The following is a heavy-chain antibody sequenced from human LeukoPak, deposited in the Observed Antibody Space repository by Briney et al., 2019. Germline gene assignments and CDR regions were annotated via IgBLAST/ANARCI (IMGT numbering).Heavy chain of an antibody. V-gene: IGHV4-39*07. J-gene: IGHJ3*02. CDR1: GGSISSSSYY. CDR3: ARDRFTFGGVIVPLDAFNI. CDR2: IYYSGST. D-gene: IGHD3-16*02. Sequence: NPSETLSLTCTVSGGSISSSSYYWGWIRQPPGEGLEWIGSIYYSGSTYYNPSLKSRVTISVDTSKNQFSLKLSSVTAADTAVYYCARDRFTFGGVIVPLDAFNIWGQGTMVTVSS.